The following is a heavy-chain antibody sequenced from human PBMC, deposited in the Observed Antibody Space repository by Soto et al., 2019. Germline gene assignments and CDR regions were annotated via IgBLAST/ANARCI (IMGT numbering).Heavy chain of an antibody. CDR3: ARRYGGNFDY. CDR1: GGSISSYY. V-gene: IGHV4-59*08. D-gene: IGHD2-15*01. CDR2: IYYSGSS. J-gene: IGHJ4*02. Sequence: QVQLQESGPGLVKPSETLSLTCTVSGGSISSYYWSWIRQPPGKGLEWIGYIYYSGSSNYNPSLKGRVTISVDPSKNQFSLKLSSVTAADTAVYYCARRYGGNFDYWGQGTLVTVSS.